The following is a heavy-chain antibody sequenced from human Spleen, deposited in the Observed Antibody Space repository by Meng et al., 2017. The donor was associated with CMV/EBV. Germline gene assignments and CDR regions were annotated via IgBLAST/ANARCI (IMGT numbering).Heavy chain of an antibody. Sequence: HGQLQLGGAGLLKPSEPLSLTCAVYGGFLSGDYWSWIRQPPGKGLEWIGEINHSGSTNYNPSLKSRVTISVDTSKNQFSLKLSSVTAADTAVYYCCSRRFGEWGYWGQGTLVTVSS. CDR3: CSRRFGEWGY. V-gene: IGHV4-34*01. CDR1: GGFLSGDY. J-gene: IGHJ4*02. CDR2: INHSGST. D-gene: IGHD3-10*01.